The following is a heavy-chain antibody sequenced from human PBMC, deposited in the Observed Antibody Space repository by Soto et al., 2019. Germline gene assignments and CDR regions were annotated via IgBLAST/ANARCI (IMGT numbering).Heavy chain of an antibody. V-gene: IGHV4-31*03. J-gene: IGHJ4*02. Sequence: PSETLSLTCTVSGGSISSGGYYWSWIRQHPGKGLEWIGYIYYSGSTYYNPSLKSRVTISVDTSKNQFSLKLSSVTAADTAVYYCARGGTARLELDYWGQGTLVTVSS. CDR2: IYYSGST. CDR1: GGSISSGGYY. D-gene: IGHD1-7*01. CDR3: ARGGTARLELDY.